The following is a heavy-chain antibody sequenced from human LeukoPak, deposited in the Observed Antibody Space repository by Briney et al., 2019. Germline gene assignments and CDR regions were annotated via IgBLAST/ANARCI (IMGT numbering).Heavy chain of an antibody. Sequence: GGSLRLSCAASGFTFSTYAMSWVRQAPGKGLEWVSSISSSSSYIYYADSVKGRFTISRDNAKNSLFLQMNSLRAEDTAVYYCARALASGSSAFDYWGQGTLVTVSS. CDR3: ARALASGSSAFDY. J-gene: IGHJ4*02. D-gene: IGHD1-26*01. V-gene: IGHV3-21*01. CDR1: GFTFSTYA. CDR2: ISSSSSYI.